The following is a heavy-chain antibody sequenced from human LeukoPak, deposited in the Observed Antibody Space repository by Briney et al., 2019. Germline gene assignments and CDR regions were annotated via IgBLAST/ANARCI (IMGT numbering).Heavy chain of an antibody. CDR1: GYSISSGYY. D-gene: IGHD6-13*01. CDR2: IHHSGST. CDR3: ARVAAGIGFFQH. V-gene: IGHV4-38-2*02. Sequence: SETLSLTCIVSGYSISSGYYWGWIRQPPGKGLEWIGNIHHSGSTYYNPSLKSRVTISVDTSKNQLSLKLSSVTAADTAVYYCARVAAGIGFFQHWGQGTLVTVSS. J-gene: IGHJ1*01.